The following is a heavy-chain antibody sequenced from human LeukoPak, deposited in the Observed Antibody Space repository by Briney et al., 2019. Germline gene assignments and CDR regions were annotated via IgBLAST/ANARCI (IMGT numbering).Heavy chain of an antibody. D-gene: IGHD3-3*01. CDR2: INHSGST. CDR1: GGSFSGYY. CDR3: ARSLPFLEWSAY. Sequence: SETLSLTCAVYGGSFSGYYWSWIRQPPGKGLEWIGEINHSGSTNYNPSLKSRVTISVDTSKNQFSLKLSSVTAADTAVYYCARSLPFLEWSAYWGQGILVTVSS. J-gene: IGHJ4*02. V-gene: IGHV4-34*01.